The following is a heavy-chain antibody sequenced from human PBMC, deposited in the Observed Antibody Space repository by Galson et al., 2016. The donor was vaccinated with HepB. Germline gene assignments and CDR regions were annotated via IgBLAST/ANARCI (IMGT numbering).Heavy chain of an antibody. D-gene: IGHD6-13*01. V-gene: IGHV3-48*03. CDR2: SRYSGTT. CDR3: VIGSGKSWYAYKRSYYYTMEV. Sequence: SLRLSCAVSGFSLINYEMNWVRQAPGKGLEWLSYSRYSGTTYYADSVKGRFTISRDNAENSLHLQMINVRADDTAVYYCVIGSGKSWYAYKRSYYYTMEVWGRGTTVIVSS. J-gene: IGHJ6*02. CDR1: GFSLINYE.